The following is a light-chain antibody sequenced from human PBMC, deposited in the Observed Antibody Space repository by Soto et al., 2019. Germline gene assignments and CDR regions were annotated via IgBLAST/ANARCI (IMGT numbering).Light chain of an antibody. CDR2: EGN. CDR1: SNDIGSYSL. V-gene: IGLV2-23*01. CDR3: CSYAGTKV. Sequence: SALTQPASVSGSPGQSITISCTGTSNDIGSYSLVSWYQQHPGKAPKLMIYEGNKRPSGVSNRFSGSRSGNTASLTISGLQAEDEADYYCCSYAGTKVFGGGTKLTVL. J-gene: IGLJ2*01.